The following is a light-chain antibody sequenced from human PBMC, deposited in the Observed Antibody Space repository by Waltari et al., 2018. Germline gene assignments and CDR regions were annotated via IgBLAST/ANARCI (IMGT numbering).Light chain of an antibody. CDR1: QCISSY. V-gene: IGKV1-9*01. CDR2: AAS. CDR3: LQLNSYPSFT. Sequence: DIQLTQSPSFLSASVGDRVTIICRASQCISSYLAWYQQKPGQAPKLLIYAASTLQSGVPSRFSGSGSGTEFTLTISSRQPEDFATYYCLQLNSYPSFTFGPGTKVDIK. J-gene: IGKJ3*01.